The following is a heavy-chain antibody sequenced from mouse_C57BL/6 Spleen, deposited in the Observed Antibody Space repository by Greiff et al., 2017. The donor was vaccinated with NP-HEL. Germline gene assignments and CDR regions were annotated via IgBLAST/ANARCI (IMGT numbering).Heavy chain of an antibody. J-gene: IGHJ4*01. D-gene: IGHD4-1*01. CDR2: IRNKANGYTT. Sequence: DVKLVESGGGLVQPGGSLSLSCAASGFTFTDYYMSWVRQPPGKALEWLGFIRNKANGYTTEYSASVKGRFTISRDNSQSILYLQMNALRAEDSATYYCARYELKVMDYWGQGTSVTVSS. CDR1: GFTFTDYY. CDR3: ARYELKVMDY. V-gene: IGHV7-3*01.